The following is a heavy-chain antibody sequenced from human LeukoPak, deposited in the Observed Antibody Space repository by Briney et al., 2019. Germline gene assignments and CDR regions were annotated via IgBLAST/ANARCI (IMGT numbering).Heavy chain of an antibody. CDR2: ISSSSSYI. CDR1: GFTFSSYS. D-gene: IGHD2-2*01. V-gene: IGHV3-21*01. Sequence: PGGSLRLSCAASGFTFSSYSMNWVRQAPGKGLEWVSSISSSSSYIYYADSVKGRFTISRDNAKNSLYLQMNSLRAEDTAVYYCARGYCSSTSYYPYYFDYWGQGTLVTVSS. J-gene: IGHJ4*02. CDR3: ARGYCSSTSYYPYYFDY.